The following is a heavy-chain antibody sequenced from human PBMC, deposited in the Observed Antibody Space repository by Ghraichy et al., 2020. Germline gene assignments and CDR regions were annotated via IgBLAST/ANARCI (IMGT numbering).Heavy chain of an antibody. CDR2: IYYSGST. J-gene: IGHJ4*02. Sequence: SETLSLTCTVSGGSISSSSYYWGWIRQPPGKGLEWIGSIYYSGSTYYNPSLKSRVTILVDTSKNQFSLKLSSVTAADTAVYYCARVTSGYSYGYIPSVVDYWGQGTLVTVSS. V-gene: IGHV4-39*07. CDR3: ARVTSGYSYGYIPSVVDY. D-gene: IGHD5-18*01. CDR1: GGSISSSSYY.